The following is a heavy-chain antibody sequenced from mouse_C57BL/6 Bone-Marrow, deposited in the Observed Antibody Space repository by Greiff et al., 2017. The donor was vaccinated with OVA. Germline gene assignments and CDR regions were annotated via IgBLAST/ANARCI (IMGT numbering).Heavy chain of an antibody. CDR1: GYTFTSYG. Sequence: VKLMESGAELARPGASVKLSCKASGYTFTSYGISWVKQRTGQGLEWIGEIYPRSGNTYYNEKFKGKATLTADKSSSTAYMELRSLTSEDSAVYFCARRGTTYGNYGAMDYWGQGTSVTVSS. CDR3: ARRGTTYGNYGAMDY. D-gene: IGHD2-1*01. V-gene: IGHV1-81*01. J-gene: IGHJ4*01. CDR2: IYPRSGNT.